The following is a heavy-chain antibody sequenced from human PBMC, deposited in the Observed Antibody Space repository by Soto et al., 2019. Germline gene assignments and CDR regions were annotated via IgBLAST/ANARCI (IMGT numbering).Heavy chain of an antibody. CDR1: GFTFSSYV. J-gene: IGHJ4*02. CDR2: ITSNGGST. CDR3: LVASAAY. V-gene: IGHV3-64D*06. D-gene: IGHD6-13*01. Sequence: GVSLRLSCSASGFTFSSYVMNWVRQAPGKGLEYVSGITSNGGSTFYADSVKGRFIISRGNSQNTVYLQMSSLTTADTAVYYCLVASAAYWGQGT.